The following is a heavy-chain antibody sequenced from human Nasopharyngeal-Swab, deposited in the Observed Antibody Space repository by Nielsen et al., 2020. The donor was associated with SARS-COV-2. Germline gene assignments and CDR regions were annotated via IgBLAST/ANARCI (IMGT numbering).Heavy chain of an antibody. V-gene: IGHV3-9*01. CDR3: AKDMGNYYGSTRMDV. CDR2: INWNSGSP. J-gene: IGHJ6*02. CDR1: GFTFDHYA. D-gene: IGHD3-10*01. Sequence: SLKISCTASGFTFDHYAMNWVRQAPGKGLEWVSGINWNSGSPGYADSVKGRFTISRDNAKNTLYLQMNSLRPEDTALYYCAKDMGNYYGSTRMDVWGQGTTDTVSS.